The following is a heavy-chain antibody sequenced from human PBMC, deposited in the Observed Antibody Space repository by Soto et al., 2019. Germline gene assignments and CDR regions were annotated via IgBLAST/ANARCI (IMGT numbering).Heavy chain of an antibody. CDR2: ISYDGSSK. D-gene: IGHD4-17*01. Sequence: QVQLVESGGGVVQPGRSLRLSCAASGFTFSNYGMHWVRQAPGKGLEWGALISYDGSSKDYADSVKGRFTISRDNSKSSLVLKMNSLRVEDTAVYYCARGGCGDSHSEYFPHWCQGTLVTVSS. CDR3: ARGGCGDSHSEYFPH. J-gene: IGHJ1*01. V-gene: IGHV3-30-3*01. CDR1: GFTFSNYG.